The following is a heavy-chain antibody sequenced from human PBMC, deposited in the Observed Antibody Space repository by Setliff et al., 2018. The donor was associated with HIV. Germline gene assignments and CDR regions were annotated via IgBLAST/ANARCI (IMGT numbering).Heavy chain of an antibody. CDR3: ARGYCDTSGCLRGGDVS. CDR1: GFSFSNDV. Sequence: LRLSCAASGFSFSNDVMHWVRQAPGKGLEWVAVISEDASTIFYVDSVKGRFTISRDNSENTLYLQMNNLRPEDTAVYYCARGYCDTSGCLRGGDVSWGQGTLVTVSS. D-gene: IGHD3-22*01. CDR2: ISEDASTI. J-gene: IGHJ5*02. V-gene: IGHV3-30*03.